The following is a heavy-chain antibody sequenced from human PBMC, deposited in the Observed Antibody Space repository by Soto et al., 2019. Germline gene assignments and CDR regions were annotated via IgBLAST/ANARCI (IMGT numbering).Heavy chain of an antibody. Sequence: GGSLRLSCAASGFTFSSHAMTWVRQAPGKGLEWVSGISGSGGGTYYADSVKGRFTISRDNSKNTLYVQMKSLRAEDTALYYCAKYGYGDYTAFDIWGQGTMVTVSS. D-gene: IGHD4-17*01. CDR3: AKYGYGDYTAFDI. V-gene: IGHV3-23*01. J-gene: IGHJ3*02. CDR1: GFTFSSHA. CDR2: ISGSGGGT.